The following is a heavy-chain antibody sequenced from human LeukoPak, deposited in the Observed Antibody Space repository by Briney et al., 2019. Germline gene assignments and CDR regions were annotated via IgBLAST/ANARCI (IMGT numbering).Heavy chain of an antibody. Sequence: SETLSLTCAVYGGSFSGYYWSWIRQPPGKGLEWIGEINHSGSTNYNPSLKSRVTISVDTSKNQFSLKLSSVTAADTAVYYCAREYYDFWSGSVWFDPWGQGTLVTVSS. V-gene: IGHV4-34*01. CDR3: AREYYDFWSGSVWFDP. J-gene: IGHJ5*02. CDR2: INHSGST. D-gene: IGHD3-3*01. CDR1: GGSFSGYY.